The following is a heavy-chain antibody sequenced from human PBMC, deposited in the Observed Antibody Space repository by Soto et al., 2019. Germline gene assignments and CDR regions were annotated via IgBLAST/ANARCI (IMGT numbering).Heavy chain of an antibody. CDR2: MNAQSGKT. V-gene: IGHV1-8*01. J-gene: IGHJ5*02. D-gene: IGHD5-18*01. Sequence: QVQLVQSGAEAKKPGASVKVSCKASGYTFSNHDINWVRQASGQGLEWMGWMNAQSGKTEYVQKFQFRVTMPRDTSRSTVCKDVSSLTSADPAVCYCVIYTASFSHFDPWGQGVLVTVSS. CDR1: GYTFSNHD. CDR3: VIYTASFSHFDP.